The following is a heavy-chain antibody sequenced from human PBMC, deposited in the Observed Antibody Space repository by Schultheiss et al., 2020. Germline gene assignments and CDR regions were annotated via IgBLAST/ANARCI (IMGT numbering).Heavy chain of an antibody. CDR3: ARVHIGSYYDY. D-gene: IGHD1-26*01. J-gene: IGHJ4*02. Sequence: SETLSLTCTVSGGSISSYYWSWIRQPPGKGLEWIGSIYYSGSTNYNPSLKSRVTISVDTSKNQFSLKLSSVTAADTAVYYCARVHIGSYYDYWGQGTLVTVSS. V-gene: IGHV4-59*08. CDR1: GGSISSYY. CDR2: IYYSGST.